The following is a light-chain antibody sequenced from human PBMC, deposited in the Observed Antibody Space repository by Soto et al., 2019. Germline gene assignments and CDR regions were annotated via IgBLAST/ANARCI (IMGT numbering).Light chain of an antibody. CDR1: SSDVGSYNY. Sequence: QSVLTQPASVSGSPGQSITISCTGTSSDVGSYNYVSWYQHHPGKAPKLIIYDVTNRPSAVSNRVSGSKSGNTASLTISGLQAEDEADYYCSSYTTVSTLVFGGGTQLTVL. CDR3: SSYTTVSTLV. CDR2: DVT. J-gene: IGLJ2*01. V-gene: IGLV2-14*03.